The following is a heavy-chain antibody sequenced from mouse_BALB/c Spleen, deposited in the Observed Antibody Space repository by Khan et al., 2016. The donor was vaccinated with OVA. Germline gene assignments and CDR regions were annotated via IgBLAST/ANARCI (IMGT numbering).Heavy chain of an antibody. CDR3: AISDYDSTYAMDY. V-gene: IGHV1-76*01. CDR1: GYIFPSYW. D-gene: IGHD1-1*01. CDR2: IYVGYGST. Sequence: QLQLKQSGAELVRPGALVQLSCMTYGYIFPSYWIYWVNQRFGQGLAWIARIYVGYGSTYYIQRFKGNATLSEDKSSITDLQTLSRLTSEASAVSCSAISDYDSTYAMDYWGQGTSVTVSS. J-gene: IGHJ4*01.